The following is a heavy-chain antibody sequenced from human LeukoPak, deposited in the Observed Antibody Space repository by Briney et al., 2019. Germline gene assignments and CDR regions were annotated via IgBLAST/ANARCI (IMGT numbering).Heavy chain of an antibody. D-gene: IGHD4-17*01. CDR1: GFTFSDCA. Sequence: QPGGSLRLSCAASGFTFSDCAMHWVRQAPGKGLEWVAVISYDGSNKYYADSVKGRFTISRDNSKNTLYLQMNSLRAEDTAVYYCAKHDYGDYIAIWGQGTMVTVSS. CDR2: ISYDGSNK. J-gene: IGHJ3*02. V-gene: IGHV3-30-3*02. CDR3: AKHDYGDYIAI.